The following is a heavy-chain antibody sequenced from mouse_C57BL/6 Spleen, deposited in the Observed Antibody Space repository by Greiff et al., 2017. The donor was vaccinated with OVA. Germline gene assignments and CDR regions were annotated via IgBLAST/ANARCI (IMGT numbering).Heavy chain of an antibody. D-gene: IGHD2-2*01. Sequence: EVKLVESGAELVRPGASVKLSCTASGFNIKDDYMHWVKQRPEQGLEWIGWIDPENGDTEYASKFPGKATITADTSSNTAYLQLSSLTSEDTAVYYCTVTMVTTGHWFAYWGQGTLVTVSA. V-gene: IGHV14-4*01. CDR3: TVTMVTTGHWFAY. J-gene: IGHJ3*01. CDR2: IDPENGDT. CDR1: GFNIKDDY.